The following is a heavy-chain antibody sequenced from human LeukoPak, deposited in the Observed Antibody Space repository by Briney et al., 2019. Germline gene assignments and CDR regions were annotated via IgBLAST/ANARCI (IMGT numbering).Heavy chain of an antibody. CDR1: GFTFSSYW. D-gene: IGHD6-13*01. CDR3: ARGGSSWYLPPYYFDY. V-gene: IGHV3-7*01. Sequence: GGSLRLSCAASGFTFSSYWMSWVRQAPGKGLEWMANIKQDGSEKYYVDSVKGRFTISRDNAKNSLYLQMNSLRAEDTAVYYCARGGSSWYLPPYYFDYWGQGTLVTVSS. J-gene: IGHJ4*02. CDR2: IKQDGSEK.